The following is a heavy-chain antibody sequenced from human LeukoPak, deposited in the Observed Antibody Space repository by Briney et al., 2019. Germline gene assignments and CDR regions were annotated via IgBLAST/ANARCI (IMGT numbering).Heavy chain of an antibody. Sequence: PGGSLRLSCAASGFTVSTNYMSWVRQAPGKGLEWVSVIYSGGITYYAESVKGRFTISRNNSKNTPFLQMNRMRPEDTAIYYCARRHSSGSNWGQGTLVTVSS. J-gene: IGHJ4*02. CDR2: IYSGGIT. CDR3: ARRHSSGSN. D-gene: IGHD6-19*01. CDR1: GFTVSTNY. V-gene: IGHV3-66*02.